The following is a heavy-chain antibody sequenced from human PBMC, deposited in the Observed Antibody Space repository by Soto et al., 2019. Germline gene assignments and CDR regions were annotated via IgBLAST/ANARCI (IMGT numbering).Heavy chain of an antibody. CDR1: GGSFKSGSYS. Sequence: QVQLQESGPGLVKPSETLSLTCTVSGGSFKSGSYSWSWIRQPPGKGLEWIGYVYHTGRTSYNPSIKSRVSISMDTYKNQFSLNLDSVTAADTAVYFCARDFAYFDSWGQGNLVTVSS. CDR3: ARDFAYFDS. J-gene: IGHJ4*02. V-gene: IGHV4-61*01. D-gene: IGHD3-3*01. CDR2: VYHTGRT.